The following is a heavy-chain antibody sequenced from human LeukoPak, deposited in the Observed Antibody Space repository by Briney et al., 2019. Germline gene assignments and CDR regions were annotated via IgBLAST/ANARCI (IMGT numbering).Heavy chain of an antibody. V-gene: IGHV3-21*01. CDR2: ISGSSSDI. D-gene: IGHD4-17*01. CDR1: GFTFSNHA. J-gene: IGHJ5*02. CDR3: ARDKLSTVTMIRFDP. Sequence: GGSLRLSCAASGFTFSNHAMNWVRQAPGKGLEWVSSISGSSSDIYYADSVKGRFTISRDNAKNSLYLQMNSLRAEDTAVYYCARDKLSTVTMIRFDPWGQGTLVTVSS.